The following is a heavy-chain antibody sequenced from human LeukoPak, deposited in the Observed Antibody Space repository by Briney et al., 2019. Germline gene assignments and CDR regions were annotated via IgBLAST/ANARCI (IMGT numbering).Heavy chain of an antibody. V-gene: IGHV3-74*01. D-gene: IGHD2/OR15-2a*01. J-gene: IGHJ4*02. CDR1: GFTFSSYW. Sequence: GGSLRLSCAASGFTFSSYWMNWVRQAPGKGLVWVSRIASDGSSTTYADSVKGRFSISRDNAKNTLYLQMNSLRVEDTAVYYCVTFYETYWGRGTLVTVSS. CDR3: VTFYETY. CDR2: IASDGSST.